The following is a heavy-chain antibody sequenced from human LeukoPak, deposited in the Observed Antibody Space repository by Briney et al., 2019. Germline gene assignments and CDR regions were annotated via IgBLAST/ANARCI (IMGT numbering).Heavy chain of an antibody. CDR3: ARETYDSSGYLGLQ. CDR1: GGSISSYY. CDR2: IYTSGST. Sequence: KPSETLSLTCTVFGGSISSYYWSWIRQPAGKGLEWIGRIYTSGSTNYNPSLKSRVTMSVDTSKNQFSLKLSSVTAADTAVYYCARETYDSSGYLGLQWGQGTLVTVSS. J-gene: IGHJ4*02. V-gene: IGHV4-4*07. D-gene: IGHD3-22*01.